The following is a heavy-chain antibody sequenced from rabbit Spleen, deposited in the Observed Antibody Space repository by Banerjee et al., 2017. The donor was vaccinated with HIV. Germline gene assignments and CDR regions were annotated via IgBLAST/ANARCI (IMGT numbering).Heavy chain of an antibody. CDR2: IDPIFGAT. CDR1: GLDFSSNYW. CDR3: VRVSETSGWGEDL. D-gene: IGHD4-1*01. J-gene: IGHJ4*01. V-gene: IGHV1S43*01. Sequence: QEQLMESGGGLVQPGGSPKLSCKASGLDFSSNYWICWVRQAPGKGLEWIACIDPIFGATYYATWVNGRFTISSHNAQNTLYLQLNSLTAADTATYFCVRVSETSGWGEDLWGPGTLVTVS.